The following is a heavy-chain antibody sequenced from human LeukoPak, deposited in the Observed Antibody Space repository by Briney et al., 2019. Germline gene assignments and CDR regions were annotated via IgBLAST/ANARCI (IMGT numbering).Heavy chain of an antibody. CDR3: AREIDTMIVVAVFDY. V-gene: IGHV3-33*08. D-gene: IGHD3-22*01. CDR1: GFTFSGFT. J-gene: IGHJ4*02. Sequence: GGSLRLSCAASGFTFSGFTLHWVRQAPGKGLEWVAVIWYDGSNKYYADSVKGRFTISRDNSKNTLYLQMNSLRAEDTAVYYCAREIDTMIVVAVFDYWGQGTLVTVSS. CDR2: IWYDGSNK.